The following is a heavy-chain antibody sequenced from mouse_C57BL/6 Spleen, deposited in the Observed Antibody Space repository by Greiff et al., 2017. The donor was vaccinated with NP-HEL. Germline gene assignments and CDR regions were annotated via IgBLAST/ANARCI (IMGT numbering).Heavy chain of an antibody. J-gene: IGHJ1*03. CDR2: IYPGDGDT. V-gene: IGHV1-82*01. D-gene: IGHD1-1*01. Sequence: VQLQQSGPELVKPGASVKISCKASGYAFSSSWMNWVKQRPGKGLEWIGRIYPGDGDTNYNGKFKGKATLTADKSSSTAYMQLSSLTSGESAVYFCARSITAVVPYWYFDVWGTGTTVTVSS. CDR3: ARSITAVVPYWYFDV. CDR1: GYAFSSSW.